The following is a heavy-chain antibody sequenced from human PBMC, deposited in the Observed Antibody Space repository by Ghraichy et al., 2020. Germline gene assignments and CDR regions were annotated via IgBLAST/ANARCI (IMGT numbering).Heavy chain of an antibody. V-gene: IGHV1-18*04. CDR2: IGAYNGAT. CDR1: GFTFTNYG. J-gene: IGHJ4*02. CDR3: AKDDDHTVDY. D-gene: IGHD1-14*01. Sequence: ASVKVSCKASGFTFTNYGFVWVRQAPGQGLEWMGCIGAYNGATNYAQKLQGRVTMTTDTSTSTAYMELRSLRSDDTAVYYCAKDDDHTVDYWGQGTLVTVSS.